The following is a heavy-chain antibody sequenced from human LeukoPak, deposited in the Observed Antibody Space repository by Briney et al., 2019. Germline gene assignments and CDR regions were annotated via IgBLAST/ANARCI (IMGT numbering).Heavy chain of an antibody. V-gene: IGHV4-30-2*02. Sequence: SQTLSLTCTVSGGSISSGGYYWSWIRQPPGKGLEWVGYIYHSGSTYYNPSLKSRVTISVDTSKNQFSLKLSSVTAADTAVYYCAREPVLTTDTNDAFDIWGQGTMVTVSS. D-gene: IGHD4-11*01. CDR3: AREPVLTTDTNDAFDI. J-gene: IGHJ3*02. CDR1: GGSISSGGYY. CDR2: IYHSGST.